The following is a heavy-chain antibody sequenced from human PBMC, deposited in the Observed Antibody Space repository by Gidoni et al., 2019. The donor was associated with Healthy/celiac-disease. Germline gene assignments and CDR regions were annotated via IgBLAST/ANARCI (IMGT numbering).Heavy chain of an antibody. CDR3: ARVESEGATAVWFDY. CDR2: ISAYNGNT. Sequence: QVQLVQSGAEVKKPGASVKFSCKASGYTFPSYGISWVRQAPGQGLEWMGWISAYNGNTNYAQKLQGRVTMTTDTSTSTAYMERRRLRSDDTAVYYCARVESEGATAVWFDYWGQGTLVTVSS. D-gene: IGHD1-26*01. V-gene: IGHV1-18*01. J-gene: IGHJ4*02. CDR1: GYTFPSYG.